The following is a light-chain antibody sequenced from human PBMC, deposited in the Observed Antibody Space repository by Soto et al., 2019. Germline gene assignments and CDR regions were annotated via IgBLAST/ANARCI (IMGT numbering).Light chain of an antibody. V-gene: IGKV3-20*01. CDR2: GIS. CDR3: QQYSTLPHT. J-gene: IGKJ2*01. CDR1: QSVTNSF. Sequence: ESVLTQSPGTLSLSPGERATLSCRASQSVTNSFFAWYQQRPGQAPSLLIYGISNRATGIPDRFSGSGSGKDFTLTISRLEPEDFVVYYCQQYSTLPHTFGQGTKLEVK.